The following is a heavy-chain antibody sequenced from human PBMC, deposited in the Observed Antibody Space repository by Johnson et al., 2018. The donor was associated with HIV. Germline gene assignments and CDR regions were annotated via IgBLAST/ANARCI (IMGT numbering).Heavy chain of an antibody. CDR2: ISHDGSHK. V-gene: IGHV3-30*18. J-gene: IGHJ3*02. CDR1: GFSIRGHW. CDR3: AKDGDNPRI. Sequence: QVQLVESGGGLVQPGGSLRLSCAASGFSIRGHWMSWLRQAPGKGLEWVAVISHDGSHKYYADSVKGRFSLSRDISKNMLYLQMHSLRAKDTAVYYCAKDGDNPRIWGQGTMVTVSS. D-gene: IGHD7-27*01.